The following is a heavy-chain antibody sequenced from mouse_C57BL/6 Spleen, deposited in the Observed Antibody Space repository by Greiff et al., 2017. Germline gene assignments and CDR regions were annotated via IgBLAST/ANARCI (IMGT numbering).Heavy chain of an antibody. CDR1: GFTFNTYA. CDR2: IRSKSSNYAT. J-gene: IGHJ4*01. D-gene: IGHD2-1*01. V-gene: IGHV10-3*01. CDR3: VREGIYYGNSYYAMDY. Sequence: EVQLVESGGGLVQPKGSLKLSCAASGFTFNTYAMHWVRQAPGKGLEWVARIRSKSSNYATYYADSVKDRFTISRDDSQSMLYLQMNNLKTEDTAMYYCVREGIYYGNSYYAMDYWGQGTSVTVSS.